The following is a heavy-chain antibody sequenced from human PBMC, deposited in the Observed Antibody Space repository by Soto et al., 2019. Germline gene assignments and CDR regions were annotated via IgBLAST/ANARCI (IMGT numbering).Heavy chain of an antibody. CDR1: GYTFTSYD. Sequence: ASVKVSCKASGYTFTSYDMHWVRQAPGQRLEWMGWINAGNGNTKYSQKFQGRVTITRDTSASTAYMELSSLTSEDTAVYYCARDLWLGESFRYYFDYWAQGTLVTVSS. D-gene: IGHD3-10*01. CDR2: INAGNGNT. J-gene: IGHJ4*02. CDR3: ARDLWLGESFRYYFDY. V-gene: IGHV1-3*01.